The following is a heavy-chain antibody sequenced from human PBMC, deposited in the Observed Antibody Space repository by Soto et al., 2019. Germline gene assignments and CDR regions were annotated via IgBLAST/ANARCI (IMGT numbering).Heavy chain of an antibody. CDR3: AKDHIAAPFDY. Sequence: HPGGSLRLSCAAYGFTFSSYGMHWVRQAPGKGLEWVAVISYDGSNKYYADSVKGRFTISRDNSKNTPYLQMNSLRAEDTAVYYCAKDHIAAPFDYWGQGTLVTVSS. CDR2: ISYDGSNK. D-gene: IGHD6-6*01. J-gene: IGHJ4*02. V-gene: IGHV3-30*18. CDR1: GFTFSSYG.